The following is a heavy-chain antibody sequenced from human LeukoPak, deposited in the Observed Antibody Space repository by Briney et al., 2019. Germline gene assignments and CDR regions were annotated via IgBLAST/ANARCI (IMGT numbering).Heavy chain of an antibody. Sequence: SETLSLTCTVSGGPMSSYYWTWIRQPAGKGLEWIGRMYTSGSTNYNPSLKSRVTMSIDTSKKQFSLRLHSVTAADTAVYYCATYDQQRAFDNWGQGTLVTVSS. V-gene: IGHV4-4*07. CDR1: GGPMSSYY. J-gene: IGHJ4*02. CDR3: ATYDQQRAFDN. CDR2: MYTSGST. D-gene: IGHD6-25*01.